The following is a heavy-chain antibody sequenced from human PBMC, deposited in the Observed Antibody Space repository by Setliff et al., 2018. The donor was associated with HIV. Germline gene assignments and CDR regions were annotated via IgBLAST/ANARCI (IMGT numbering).Heavy chain of an antibody. CDR2: ISSSGAHI. V-gene: IGHV3-21*04. D-gene: IGHD6-13*01. CDR3: AKRLAGSNTWYHLDS. CDR1: EFTFSSYS. J-gene: IGHJ4*02. Sequence: GGSLRLSCAASEFTFSSYSMNWVRQAPGKGLEWVASISSSGAHIFYADSLKGRFTISRDNGKNTLYLQLNSLSAEDTAIYYCAKRLAGSNTWYHLDSWGQGTLVTVSS.